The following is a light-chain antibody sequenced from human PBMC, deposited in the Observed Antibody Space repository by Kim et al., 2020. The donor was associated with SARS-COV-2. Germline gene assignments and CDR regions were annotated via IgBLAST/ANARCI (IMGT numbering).Light chain of an antibody. CDR3: QTWGTGIHWV. J-gene: IGLJ3*02. CDR2: LNSDGSH. Sequence: VKLTCTLSSGHSDYVIAWHQQQPEKSPRFLMKLNSDGSHVKGDGIPDRFSGSSSGTDRYLTISSLQSEDEADYYCQTWGTGIHWVFGGGTQLTVL. CDR1: SGHSDYV. V-gene: IGLV4-69*01.